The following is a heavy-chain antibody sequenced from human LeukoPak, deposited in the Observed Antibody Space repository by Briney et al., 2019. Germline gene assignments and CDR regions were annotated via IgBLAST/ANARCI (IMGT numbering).Heavy chain of an antibody. CDR2: ISSSSFKI. Sequence: PGGFLRLSCAASEFTFVRYAMNWVRQAPGKGLEWVSYISSSSFKIGYADSVKGRFTISRDNSKNSLYLQMDSLRVEDTAVYYCVRDPSYGSSWYCYMDVWGKGTTVTVSS. CDR1: EFTFVRYA. D-gene: IGHD6-13*01. V-gene: IGHV3-48*04. J-gene: IGHJ6*03. CDR3: VRDPSYGSSWYCYMDV.